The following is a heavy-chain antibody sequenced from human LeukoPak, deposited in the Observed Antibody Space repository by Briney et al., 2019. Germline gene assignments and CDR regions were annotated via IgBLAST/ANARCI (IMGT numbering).Heavy chain of an antibody. CDR2: ISYDGSNK. J-gene: IGHJ4*02. CDR3: AKVQDYYGSGVGFDY. CDR1: GLTFSSYG. Sequence: GGSLRLSCAASGLTFSSYGMHWVRQAPGKGLEWVAVISYDGSNKYYADSVKGRFTISRDNSKNTLYLQMNSLRAEDTAVYYCAKVQDYYGSGVGFDYWGQGTLVTVSS. V-gene: IGHV3-30*18. D-gene: IGHD3-10*01.